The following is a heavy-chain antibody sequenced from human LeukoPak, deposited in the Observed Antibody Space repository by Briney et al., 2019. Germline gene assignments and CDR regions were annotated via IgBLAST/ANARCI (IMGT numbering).Heavy chain of an antibody. CDR1: GFTFSSYA. J-gene: IGHJ6*03. Sequence: PGGSLRLSCAASGFTFSSYAMSWVRQAPGKGLEWVSAISGSGGSTYYADSVKGRFTISRDNSKNTLYLQMNSLRAEDTAVYYCAKGGNYCTGGVCYYYHMDVWGKGTTVTVSS. V-gene: IGHV3-23*01. D-gene: IGHD2-8*02. CDR2: ISGSGGST. CDR3: AKGGNYCTGGVCYYYHMDV.